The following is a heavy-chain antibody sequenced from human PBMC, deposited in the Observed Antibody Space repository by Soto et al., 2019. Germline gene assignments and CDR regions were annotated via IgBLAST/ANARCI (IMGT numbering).Heavy chain of an antibody. CDR3: ARASSSWSSYYFDY. Sequence: QVQLQESGPGLVKPSQTLSLTCTVSGGSISSGGYYWSWIRQHPGKGLEWIGYIYYSGSTYYNPSLKSRVTISVDTSKNQCALKLSSVTAADTAVYYCARASSSWSSYYFDYWGQGTLVTVSS. D-gene: IGHD6-13*01. V-gene: IGHV4-31*03. J-gene: IGHJ4*02. CDR1: GGSISSGGYY. CDR2: IYYSGST.